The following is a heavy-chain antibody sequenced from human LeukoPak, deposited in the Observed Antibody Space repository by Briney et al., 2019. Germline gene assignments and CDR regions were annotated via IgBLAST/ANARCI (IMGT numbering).Heavy chain of an antibody. J-gene: IGHJ6*03. CDR2: IIPIFGTA. Sequence: SVNVSCKASGGTVSSYAISWVRQPAGQELDWMGGIIPIFGTANYAQKFQGRVQITTDESTSTAYMQLSSLRSEDTDVYYCARQPPYYYYMAVWGKGATVTVSS. V-gene: IGHV1-69*05. CDR1: GGTVSSYA. CDR3: ARQPPYYYYMAV.